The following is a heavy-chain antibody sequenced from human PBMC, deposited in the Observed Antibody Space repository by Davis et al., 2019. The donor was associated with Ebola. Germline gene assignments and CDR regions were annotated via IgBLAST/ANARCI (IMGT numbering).Heavy chain of an antibody. CDR3: AKEPSSGYAFDI. CDR1: GFIFSAYH. D-gene: IGHD3-22*01. V-gene: IGHV3-23*01. CDR2: IRDSEVT. Sequence: PGGSLRLSCAASGFIFSAYHMNWVRQAPGKGLECVANIRDSEVTYYADSVKGRFTISRDNSKSTLYLQMDSLRAEDTALYYCAKEPSSGYAFDIWGQGTMVTVSS. J-gene: IGHJ3*02.